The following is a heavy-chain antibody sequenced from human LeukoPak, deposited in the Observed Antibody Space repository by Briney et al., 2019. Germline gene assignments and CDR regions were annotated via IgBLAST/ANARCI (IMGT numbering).Heavy chain of an antibody. D-gene: IGHD6-19*01. Sequence: GASVKVSCKASGYTFTSYGISWVRQAPGQGLEWMGWISAYNGNTNCAQKLQGRVTMTTDTSTSTAYMELRSLRSDDTAVYYCARVLVRQWLVPTYDYWGQGTLVTVSS. CDR1: GYTFTSYG. V-gene: IGHV1-18*01. J-gene: IGHJ4*02. CDR3: ARVLVRQWLVPTYDY. CDR2: ISAYNGNT.